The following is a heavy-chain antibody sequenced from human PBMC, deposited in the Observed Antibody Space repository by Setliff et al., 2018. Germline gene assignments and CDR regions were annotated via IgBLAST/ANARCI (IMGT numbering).Heavy chain of an antibody. CDR2: INHSGST. V-gene: IGHV4-34*01. CDR3: ARGWGSGWSKEGAFDI. D-gene: IGHD6-19*01. CDR1: GGSFSGYY. J-gene: IGHJ3*02. Sequence: LSLTCAVYGGSFSGYYWSWLRQPPGKGLEWIGEINHSGSTNYNPSLKSRVTMSVDTSKNQFSLKLSSVTAADTAVYYCARGWGSGWSKEGAFDIWGQGTMVTVSS.